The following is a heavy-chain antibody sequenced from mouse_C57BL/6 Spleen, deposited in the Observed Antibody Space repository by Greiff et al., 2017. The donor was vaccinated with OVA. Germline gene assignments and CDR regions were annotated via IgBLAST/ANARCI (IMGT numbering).Heavy chain of an antibody. CDR2: ISSGGSYT. Sequence: EVKVVESGGDLVKPGGSLKLSCAASGFTFSSYGMSWVRQTPDKRLEWVATISSGGSYTYYPDSVKGRFTISRDNAKNTLYLQMSSLKSEDTAMDYCARPDSSGYYFDYWGQGTTLTVSS. CDR1: GFTFSSYG. D-gene: IGHD3-2*02. CDR3: ARPDSSGYYFDY. J-gene: IGHJ2*01. V-gene: IGHV5-6*01.